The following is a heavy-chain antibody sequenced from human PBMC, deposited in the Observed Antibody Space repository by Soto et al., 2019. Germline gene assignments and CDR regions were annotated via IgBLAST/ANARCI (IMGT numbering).Heavy chain of an antibody. V-gene: IGHV3-23*01. Sequence: EVQLLESGGGLVQPGGSLRLPCAASGFTFSSYALSWVRQAPGKGLEWVSAISSSGGGTYYADSVKGRFTISRDNSKNTLYLQMNSLRAEDTALYYCAKGTDIVVEVAATDFDYWGQGTLVTVSS. D-gene: IGHD2-15*01. J-gene: IGHJ4*02. CDR3: AKGTDIVVEVAATDFDY. CDR1: GFTFSSYA. CDR2: ISSSGGGT.